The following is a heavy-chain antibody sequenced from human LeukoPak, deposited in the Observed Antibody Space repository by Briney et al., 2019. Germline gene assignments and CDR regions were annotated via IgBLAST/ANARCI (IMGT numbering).Heavy chain of an antibody. CDR1: GFTFSRYA. D-gene: IGHD5-18*01. CDR2: INWNGGST. Sequence: GGSLRLSCAASGFTFSRYAVSWVRQAPGKGLEWVSGINWNGGSTGYADSVKGRFTISRDNAKNSLYLQMNSLRAEDTALYYCARDRGVDTAMVNWFDPWGQGTLVTVSS. V-gene: IGHV3-20*04. CDR3: ARDRGVDTAMVNWFDP. J-gene: IGHJ5*02.